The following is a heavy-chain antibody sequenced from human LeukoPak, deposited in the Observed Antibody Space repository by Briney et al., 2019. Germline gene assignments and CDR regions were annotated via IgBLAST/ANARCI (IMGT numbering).Heavy chain of an antibody. CDR3: ARDGYGMDV. Sequence: SETLSLTCAVYGGSFSGYYWSWIRQPPGKGLEWIGEINHSGSPNYNPSLKSRVTISVDTSKNQFSLKLSSVTAADTAVYYCARDGYGMDVWGQGTTVTVSS. V-gene: IGHV4-34*01. CDR2: INHSGSP. J-gene: IGHJ6*02. CDR1: GGSFSGYY.